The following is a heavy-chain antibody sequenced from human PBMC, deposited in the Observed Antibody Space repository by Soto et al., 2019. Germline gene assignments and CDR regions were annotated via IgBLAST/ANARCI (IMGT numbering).Heavy chain of an antibody. CDR1: GFTFSDYY. J-gene: IGHJ6*02. CDR3: ARVGYSSSSYYYYGMDV. D-gene: IGHD6-6*01. CDR2: ISSSSSYT. V-gene: IGHV3-11*06. Sequence: GGSLRLSCAASGFTFSDYYMSWIRQAPGKGLEWVSYISSSSSYTNYADSVKGRFTISRDNAKNSLYLQMNSLRAEDTAVYYCARVGYSSSSYYYYGMDVWGQGTTVTVSS.